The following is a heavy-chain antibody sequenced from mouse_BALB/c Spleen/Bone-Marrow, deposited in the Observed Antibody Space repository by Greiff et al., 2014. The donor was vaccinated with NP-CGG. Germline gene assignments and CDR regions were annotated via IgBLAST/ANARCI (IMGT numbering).Heavy chain of an antibody. V-gene: IGHV1-7*01. Sequence: QVQLQQSGAELAKPGASVKMSCKASGFTFTSYWMHWVKQRPGQGLEWIGYINPRTAYTEYNQKFKDKATLTADKSSSTAYMQLSSLTSEDSAVYYCARAPLLRLRNYFDYWGQGTTLTVSS. CDR2: INPRTAYT. D-gene: IGHD1-2*01. J-gene: IGHJ2*01. CDR3: ARAPLLRLRNYFDY. CDR1: GFTFTSYW.